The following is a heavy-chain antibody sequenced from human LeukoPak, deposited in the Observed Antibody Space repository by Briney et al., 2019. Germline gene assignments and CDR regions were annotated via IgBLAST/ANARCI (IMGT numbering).Heavy chain of an antibody. CDR3: ARDRNYDYVWGSYRRTENYFDY. D-gene: IGHD3-16*02. V-gene: IGHV1-69*06. Sequence: GASVKVSCKASGGTFSSYAISWVRQAPGQGLEWMGGIIPIFGTANYAQKFQGRVTITADKSTSTAYMELSSLRSEDTAVYYCARDRNYDYVWGSYRRTENYFDYWGQGTLVTVSS. CDR1: GGTFSSYA. J-gene: IGHJ4*02. CDR2: IIPIFGTA.